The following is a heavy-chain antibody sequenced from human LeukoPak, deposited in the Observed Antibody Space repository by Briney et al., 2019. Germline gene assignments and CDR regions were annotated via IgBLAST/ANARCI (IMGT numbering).Heavy chain of an antibody. CDR3: ARQNYDILTGYYKN. CDR1: GYSLSSGYY. J-gene: IGHJ4*02. D-gene: IGHD3-9*01. Sequence: PSETLSLTCAVSGYSLSSGYYWGWIRQPPGKGLEWIGSIYHSGSTYYNPSLKSRVTISVDTSKNQFSLKLSSVTAADTAVYYCARQNYDILTGYYKNWGQGTLVTVSS. CDR2: IYHSGST. V-gene: IGHV4-38-2*01.